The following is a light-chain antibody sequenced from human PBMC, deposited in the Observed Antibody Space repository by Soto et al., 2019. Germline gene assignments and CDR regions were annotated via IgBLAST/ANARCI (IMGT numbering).Light chain of an antibody. V-gene: IGKV3-11*01. CDR3: QQRSNWPPFT. CDR1: QSVSNY. J-gene: IGKJ5*01. Sequence: EIVLTQSPATLSLSPAERANLCCRASQSVSNYLAWYQQKPGRAPRLLIYDASNRATDIPARFSGSGSGTDFTLTISTLEPEDFAVYYCQQRSNWPPFTFGQGTRLEIK. CDR2: DAS.